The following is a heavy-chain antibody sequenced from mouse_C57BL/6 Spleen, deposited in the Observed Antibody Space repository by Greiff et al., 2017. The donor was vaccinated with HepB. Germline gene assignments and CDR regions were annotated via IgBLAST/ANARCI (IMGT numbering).Heavy chain of an antibody. CDR3: VRQEGSSSFAY. J-gene: IGHJ3*01. CDR2: IRSKSNNYAT. D-gene: IGHD1-1*01. Sequence: EVLLVESGGGLVQPKGSLKLSCAASGFSFNTYAMNWVRQAPGKGLEWVARIRSKSNNYATYYADSVKDRFTISRDDSESMLYLQMNNLKTEDTAMYYCVRQEGSSSFAYWGQGTLVTVSA. CDR1: GFSFNTYA. V-gene: IGHV10-1*01.